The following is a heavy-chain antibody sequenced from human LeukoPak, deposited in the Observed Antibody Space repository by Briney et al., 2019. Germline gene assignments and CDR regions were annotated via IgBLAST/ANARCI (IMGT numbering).Heavy chain of an antibody. D-gene: IGHD2-15*01. V-gene: IGHV4-59*08. J-gene: IGHJ1*01. CDR2: IHYTGST. CDR1: GGSISSYY. Sequence: YPSETLSLTCTVSGGSISSYYWSWIRQPPGKGLEWIGYIHYTGSTNHNPSLKSRITISIDTSKNRFSLKLSSVTAADTAVYYCAGTSSSYCSGGSCYGKFQTWGQGTLVTVSS. CDR3: AGTSSSYCSGGSCYGKFQT.